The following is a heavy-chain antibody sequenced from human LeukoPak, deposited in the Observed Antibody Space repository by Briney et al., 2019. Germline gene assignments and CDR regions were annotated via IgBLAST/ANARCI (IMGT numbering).Heavy chain of an antibody. CDR1: GGSFSGYY. CDR2: INHSGST. J-gene: IGHJ4*02. CDR3: ARVSRGDSVGGDY. Sequence: SETLSLTCAVYGGSFSGYYWSWIRQPPGKGLEWIGEINHSGSTNYNPSLKSRVTISLDTSKNQFSLKLSSVTAADTAMYYCARVSRGDSVGGDYWGQGTLVTVSS. V-gene: IGHV4-34*01. D-gene: IGHD2-21*02.